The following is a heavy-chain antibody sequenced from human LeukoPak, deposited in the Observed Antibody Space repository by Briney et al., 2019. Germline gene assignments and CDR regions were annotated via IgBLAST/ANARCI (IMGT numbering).Heavy chain of an antibody. Sequence: GASVKVSCKASGYTFTGYYMHWVRQAPGQGLEWMGWINPNSGNTNYAQKLQGRVTMTTDTSTSTAYMELRSLRSDDTAVYYCARVRIAARPVGEGYWGQGTLVTVSS. V-gene: IGHV1-18*04. CDR3: ARVRIAARPVGEGY. J-gene: IGHJ4*02. D-gene: IGHD6-6*01. CDR1: GYTFTGYY. CDR2: INPNSGNT.